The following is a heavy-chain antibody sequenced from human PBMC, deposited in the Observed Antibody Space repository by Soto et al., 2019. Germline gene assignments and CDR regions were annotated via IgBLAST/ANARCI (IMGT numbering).Heavy chain of an antibody. J-gene: IGHJ4*02. Sequence: QVQLVQSGAEVTKPGASVKVSCKASGYTFTSYYMHWVRQAPGQGLEWMGIINPSGCSTSYAQKFQGRVTMTRNTSTSTVYMELSSLRSEDTAVYYCARDPYRSSSSPMYYFDYWGQGTLVTVSS. CDR1: GYTFTSYY. CDR2: INPSGCST. D-gene: IGHD6-6*01. V-gene: IGHV1-46*01. CDR3: ARDPYRSSSSPMYYFDY.